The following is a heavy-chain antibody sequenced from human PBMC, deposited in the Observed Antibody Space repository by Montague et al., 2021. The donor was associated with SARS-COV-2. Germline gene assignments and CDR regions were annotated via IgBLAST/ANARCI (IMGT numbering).Heavy chain of an antibody. D-gene: IGHD3-10*01. J-gene: IGHJ5*02. CDR2: VDQSGNI. Sequence: SETLSLTCAVYGGSFRNYYWSWIRQSPGKGLEWIGEVDQSGNINYNPSLKSRVTISADISKNQFSVKLASATAADTAVYYCARDCYDYGSGSYQRWFDPWGQGTLVTVSS. CDR1: GGSFRNYY. CDR3: ARDCYDYGSGSYQRWFDP. V-gene: IGHV4-34*01.